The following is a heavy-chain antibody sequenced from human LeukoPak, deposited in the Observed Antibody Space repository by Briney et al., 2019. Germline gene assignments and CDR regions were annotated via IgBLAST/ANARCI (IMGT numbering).Heavy chain of an antibody. V-gene: IGHV3-21*01. CDR3: ARKGYDLDYMDV. D-gene: IGHD5-12*01. Sequence: GGSLRLSCAASGFTFSSYSMNWVRQAPGKGLEWVSSISSSSSYIYYADSVKGRFTISRDNAKNSLYLQMNSLRAEDTAVYYCARKGYDLDYMDVWGKGTTVTVSS. CDR2: ISSSSSYI. J-gene: IGHJ6*03. CDR1: GFTFSSYS.